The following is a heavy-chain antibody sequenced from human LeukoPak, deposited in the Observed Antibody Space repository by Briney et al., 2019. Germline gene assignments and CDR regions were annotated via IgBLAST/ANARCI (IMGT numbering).Heavy chain of an antibody. V-gene: IGHV1-8*01. CDR3: ARASPLPYYDSSGYYFN. CDR1: GYTFTSYD. Sequence: ASVKVSCKASGYTFTSYDINWVRQATGQGLEWMGWMNPNSGNTGYAQKFQGRVTITADKSTSTAYMELSSLRSEDTAVYYCARASPLPYYDSSGYYFNWGQGTLVTVSS. D-gene: IGHD3-22*01. CDR2: MNPNSGNT. J-gene: IGHJ4*02.